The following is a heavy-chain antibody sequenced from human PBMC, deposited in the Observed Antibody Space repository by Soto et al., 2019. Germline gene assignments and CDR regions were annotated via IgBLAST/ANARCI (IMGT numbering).Heavy chain of an antibody. V-gene: IGHV1-3*04. J-gene: IGHJ3*01. CDR2: IDTGKDYI. D-gene: IGHD6-19*01. CDR1: GYTFTTNA. CDR3: ARSPGWYALDF. Sequence: ASVNVSCKASGYTFTTNAIHWVRQAPGQRLEWMGWIDTGKDYIRYSQKFQGRVTFAGDTSASTVYMELSSLTSEDAAVYYCARSPGWYALDFWGQGTMVTVSS.